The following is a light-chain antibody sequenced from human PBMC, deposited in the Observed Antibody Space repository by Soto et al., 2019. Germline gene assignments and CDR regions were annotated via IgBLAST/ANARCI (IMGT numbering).Light chain of an antibody. Sequence: QSVLTQPASVSGSPGQSITISCTGTSSDVGSYNLVSWYRQHPGKAPKVMIYEVSKRPSGVSNRFSGSKSGNTASLTISGLQAEDEADYYCCSYGGSYVFGTGTKVPVL. CDR2: EVS. CDR1: SSDVGSYNL. V-gene: IGLV2-23*02. CDR3: CSYGGSYV. J-gene: IGLJ1*01.